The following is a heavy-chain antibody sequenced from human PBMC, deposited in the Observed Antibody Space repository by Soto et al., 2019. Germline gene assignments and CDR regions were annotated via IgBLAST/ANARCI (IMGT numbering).Heavy chain of an antibody. Sequence: EVQLVEPGGGLVQPGGSLRLSCAASGFTFRTYWLSWVRQVPGKGLEWVANINLDGSEKNYVDSVKGRFTISRDNARNSLYLQMSSLRAEDTALYYCARDGSTSWYSYDYHGMDVWGQGTTVTVSS. J-gene: IGHJ6*02. V-gene: IGHV3-7*05. CDR3: ARDGSTSWYSYDYHGMDV. CDR2: INLDGSEK. CDR1: GFTFRTYW. D-gene: IGHD5-18*01.